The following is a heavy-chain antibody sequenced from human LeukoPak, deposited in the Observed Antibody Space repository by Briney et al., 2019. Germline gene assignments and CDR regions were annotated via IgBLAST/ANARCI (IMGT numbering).Heavy chain of an antibody. J-gene: IGHJ5*02. D-gene: IGHD2-21*02. CDR2: IYPGDSDT. V-gene: IGHV5-51*01. CDR1: GYSFTSYW. Sequence: GESLKISCKGSGYSFTSYWIGWVRQMPGKGLEWMGIIYPGDSDTRYSPSFQGQVTISADKSISTAYLQWSSLKASDTAMYYCARTLAYCGGDCYSYWFDPWGQGTLVTVSS. CDR3: ARTLAYCGGDCYSYWFDP.